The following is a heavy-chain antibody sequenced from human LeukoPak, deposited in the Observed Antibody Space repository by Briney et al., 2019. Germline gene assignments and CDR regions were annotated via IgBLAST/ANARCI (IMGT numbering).Heavy chain of an antibody. CDR1: GFTFSSYA. D-gene: IGHD2/OR15-2a*01. CDR3: ARGALSYSFDP. J-gene: IGHJ5*02. CDR2: ISSSGGST. Sequence: GGSLRLSCAASGFTFSSYAMSWVRQAPGKGMEWVSAISSSGGSTSYTDSVKGRCTISRDNSKNTLYMQMNRLRTADPAVHFCARGALSYSFDPWGQGTLVIVSS. V-gene: IGHV3-23*01.